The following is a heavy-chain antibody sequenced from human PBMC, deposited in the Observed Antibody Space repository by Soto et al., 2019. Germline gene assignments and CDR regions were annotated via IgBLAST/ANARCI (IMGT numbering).Heavy chain of an antibody. D-gene: IGHD5-18*01. CDR2: INPNSGGT. CDR3: ARDRGAMGFDY. Sequence: ASVKVSCKASGCTFTGYYMHWVRQAPGQGLEWMGWINPNSGGTNYAQKFQGRVTMTRDTSISTAYMELSRLGSDDTAVYYCARDRGAMGFDYWGQGTLVTVSS. CDR1: GCTFTGYY. V-gene: IGHV1-2*02. J-gene: IGHJ4*02.